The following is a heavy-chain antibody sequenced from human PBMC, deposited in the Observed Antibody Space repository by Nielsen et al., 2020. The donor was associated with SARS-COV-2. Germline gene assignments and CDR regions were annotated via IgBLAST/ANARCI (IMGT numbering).Heavy chain of an antibody. D-gene: IGHD6-13*01. Sequence: ASVKVSCKASGYTFTRYAMNWVRQAPGQGLEWMGWINTNTGNPTYAQGFTVRFVFSLDTSVSTAYLQISSLKAEDTAVYYFARAAPGSSWYYYGMDVWGQGTTVTVSS. CDR1: GYTFTRYA. J-gene: IGHJ6*02. V-gene: IGHV7-4-1*02. CDR3: ARAAPGSSWYYYGMDV. CDR2: INTNTGNP.